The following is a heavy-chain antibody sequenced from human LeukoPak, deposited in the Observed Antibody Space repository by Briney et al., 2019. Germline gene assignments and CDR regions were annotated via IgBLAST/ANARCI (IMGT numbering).Heavy chain of an antibody. V-gene: IGHV3-48*03. J-gene: IGHJ3*02. CDR3: AKDLTIVVVPAASAFDI. Sequence: GGSLRLSCGASGFTFSNYEMNWVRQAPGKGLEWISYISSSGSNIHYADSVKGRFTISRDNAKNSLYLQVNSLRAEDTAVYYCAKDLTIVVVPAASAFDIWGQGTMVTVSS. CDR1: GFTFSNYE. D-gene: IGHD2-2*01. CDR2: ISSSGSNI.